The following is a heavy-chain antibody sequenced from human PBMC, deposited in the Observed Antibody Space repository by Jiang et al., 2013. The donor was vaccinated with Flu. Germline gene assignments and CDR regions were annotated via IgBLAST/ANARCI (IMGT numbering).Heavy chain of an antibody. J-gene: IGHJ4*02. CDR2: ISGSGGST. Sequence: SSYAMSWVRQAPGKGLEWVSAISGSGGSTYYADSVKGRFTISRDNSKNTLYLQMNSLRAEDTAVYYCARDRVYYYGSGSPLPHYFDYWGQGTLVTVSS. CDR1: SSYA. D-gene: IGHD3-10*01. CDR3: ARDRVYYYGSGSPLPHYFDY. V-gene: IGHV3-23*01.